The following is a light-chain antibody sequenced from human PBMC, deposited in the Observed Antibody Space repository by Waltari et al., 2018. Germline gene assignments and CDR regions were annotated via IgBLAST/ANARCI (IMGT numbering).Light chain of an antibody. CDR3: QQYRNLWT. CDR2: KAS. CDR1: QSLSNW. J-gene: IGKJ1*01. V-gene: IGKV1-5*03. Sequence: DILMTQSPSTLSASVGYRVTITCRASQSLSNWLAWYQQKPGKAPKVLIYKASTLESGVPSRFSGSGSGTEFTLTISSLQPDDFATYYCQQYRNLWTFGQGTKVEIK.